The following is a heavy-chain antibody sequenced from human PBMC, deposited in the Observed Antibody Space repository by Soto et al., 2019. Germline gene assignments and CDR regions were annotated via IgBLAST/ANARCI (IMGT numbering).Heavy chain of an antibody. Sequence: GGSLRLSCVASGFTLSSYGMHWVRQAPGKGLEWLADIWYDGSNKYYADSVKGRFTISRDNSKNTLYLQMNSLRAEDTAVYYCARSNPRSFRVGWDGWGKESTGTVAS. CDR2: IWYDGSNK. J-gene: IGHJ6*01. V-gene: IGHV3-33*01. CDR3: ARSNPRSFRVGWDG. D-gene: IGHD3-10*01. CDR1: GFTLSSYG.